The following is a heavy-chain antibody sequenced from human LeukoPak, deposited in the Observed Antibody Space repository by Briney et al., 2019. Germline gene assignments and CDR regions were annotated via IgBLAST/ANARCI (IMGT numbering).Heavy chain of an antibody. D-gene: IGHD2-2*01. CDR3: ARWLAHCSSASCYEPFVY. J-gene: IGHJ4*02. V-gene: IGHV5-51*01. Sequence: GESLKISCKGSGYSFTSYWIGWVRQMPGKGLEWMGIIYPGDSDTRYSPSFQGQVTISADKSISTAYLQWSSLKASDTAVYYCARWLAHCSSASCYEPFVYWGQGALVSVCS. CDR2: IYPGDSDT. CDR1: GYSFTSYW.